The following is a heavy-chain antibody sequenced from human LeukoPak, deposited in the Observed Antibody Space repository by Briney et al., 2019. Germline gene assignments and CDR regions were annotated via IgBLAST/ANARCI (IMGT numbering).Heavy chain of an antibody. J-gene: IGHJ4*02. CDR3: AKGSGASSSPSVDYFDY. V-gene: IGHV6-1*01. CDR2: TYYRSKWYN. Sequence: SQTPSHTCAISGDSVSSNSAAWTWIRQSPSRGLEWLGRTYYRSKWYNDYAVSVKSRITINPDTSKNQFSLQLNSVTPEDTAVYYCAKGSGASSSPSVDYFDYWGQGTLVTVSS. CDR1: GDSVSSNSAA. D-gene: IGHD5/OR15-5a*01.